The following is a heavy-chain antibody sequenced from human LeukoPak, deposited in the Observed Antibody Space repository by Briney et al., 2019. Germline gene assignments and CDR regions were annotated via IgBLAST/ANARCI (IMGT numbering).Heavy chain of an antibody. V-gene: IGHV4-59*08. CDR3: ARGTRGLLWFGEYYFDY. J-gene: IGHJ4*02. CDR2: THYSGAT. CDR1: GGSISSYY. D-gene: IGHD3-10*01. Sequence: PSETLSLTCTVSGGSISSYYWSWLRQPPGKGLEYIGYTHYSGATNYNPSLKSRVTISLDTSGNQFSLKLSSVTAADTAVYYCARGTRGLLWFGEYYFDYWGQGTLVTVSS.